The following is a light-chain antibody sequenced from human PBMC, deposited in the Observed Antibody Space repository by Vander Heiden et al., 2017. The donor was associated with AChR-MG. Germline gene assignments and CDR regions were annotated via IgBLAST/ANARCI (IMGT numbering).Light chain of an antibody. CDR1: HSVGSY. CDR2: DAS. V-gene: IGKV3-11*01. Sequence: DIVLTQSPATLSLSPGERATLSCRASHSVGSYLAWYQQKPGQAPRLLLYDASNRATGIPARFSGSGSGTDCTLTISSLEPEDFAVYYCQSRGDWPPWTFGQGTKVEVK. J-gene: IGKJ1*01. CDR3: QSRGDWPPWT.